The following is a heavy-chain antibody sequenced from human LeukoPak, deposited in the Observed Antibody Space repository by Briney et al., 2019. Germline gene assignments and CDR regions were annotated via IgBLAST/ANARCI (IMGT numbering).Heavy chain of an antibody. D-gene: IGHD6-6*01. V-gene: IGHV3-30*02. Sequence: PEGSLRLSCAASGFTFNSYGMHWVRQAPGKGLEWVAFIRYDGSNKYYADSVKGRFTISRDNSKNTLYLKMNSLRAEDTAVYYCAKDLSSSFYFDYWGQGTMVTVSS. CDR1: GFTFNSYG. CDR3: AKDLSSSFYFDY. J-gene: IGHJ4*02. CDR2: IRYDGSNK.